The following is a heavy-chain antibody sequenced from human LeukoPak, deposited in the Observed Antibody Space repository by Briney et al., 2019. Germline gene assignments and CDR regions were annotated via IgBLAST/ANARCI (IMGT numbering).Heavy chain of an antibody. D-gene: IGHD6-19*01. Sequence: ASVKVSCKASGYTFTSYDINWVRQATGQGLEWMGWMNPNSGNTGYAQKFQGRVTMARDTSISTAYMELSSLRSEDTAMYYCAREWTSGGGDYWGQGTLVTVSS. J-gene: IGHJ4*02. V-gene: IGHV1-8*01. CDR3: AREWTSGGGDY. CDR2: MNPNSGNT. CDR1: GYTFTSYD.